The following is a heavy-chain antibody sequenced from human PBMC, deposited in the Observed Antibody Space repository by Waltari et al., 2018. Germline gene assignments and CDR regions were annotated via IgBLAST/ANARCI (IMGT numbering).Heavy chain of an antibody. J-gene: IGHJ4*02. CDR3: AKGGIAAAGTYYFDY. D-gene: IGHD6-13*01. CDR2: IWYDGSNK. CDR1: GFTFSSSG. Sequence: QVQLVESGGGVVQPGRSLRLSCAASGFTFSSSGMHWVRQAQGKGVEWVAVIWYDGSNKDYADSVKGRFTISRDNAKNTLYLQMNSLRAEDTAVYYCAKGGIAAAGTYYFDYWGQGTLVTVSA. V-gene: IGHV3-33*06.